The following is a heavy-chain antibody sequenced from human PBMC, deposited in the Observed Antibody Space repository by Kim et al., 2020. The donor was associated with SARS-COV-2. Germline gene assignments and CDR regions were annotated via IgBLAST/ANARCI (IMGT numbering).Heavy chain of an antibody. Sequence: GGSLRHSCSASGFTFSSYAMHWVRQAPGKGLEYVSAISSNGGSTYYADSVKGRFTISRDNSKNTLYLQMSSLRAEDTAVYYCVCQGYCSGGSCYSPFDYWGQGTLVTVSS. CDR2: ISSNGGST. V-gene: IGHV3-64D*09. CDR1: GFTFSSYA. J-gene: IGHJ4*02. D-gene: IGHD2-15*01. CDR3: VCQGYCSGGSCYSPFDY.